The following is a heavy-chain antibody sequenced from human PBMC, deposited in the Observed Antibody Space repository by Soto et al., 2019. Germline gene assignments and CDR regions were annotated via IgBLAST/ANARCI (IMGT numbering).Heavy chain of an antibody. Sequence: PSETLSLTCAVSGGSISSGGYSWSWIRQPPGKGLEWIGYIQHGGSTYYNPSLKSRVTISIDRSKNQFSLKLSSVTAADTAVYYCARDQGTDSSWYYYNKDWYFDLWGRGTLVTVSS. J-gene: IGHJ2*01. CDR3: ARDQGTDSSWYYYNKDWYFDL. D-gene: IGHD6-13*01. CDR1: GGSISSGGYS. CDR2: IQHGGST. V-gene: IGHV4-30-2*01.